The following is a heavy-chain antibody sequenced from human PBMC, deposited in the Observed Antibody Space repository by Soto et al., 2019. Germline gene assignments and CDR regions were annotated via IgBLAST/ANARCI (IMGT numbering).Heavy chain of an antibody. J-gene: IGHJ6*02. CDR1: GGSISSYY. Sequence: SETLSLTCTVSGGSISSYYWSWIRQPAGKGLEWIGRIYTSVSTNYNPSLKSRVTMSVDTSKNQFSLKLSSVTAADTAVYYCARDPSYSNYYYYYHGMDVWGQGTRVTVSS. CDR3: ARDPSYSNYYYYYHGMDV. D-gene: IGHD4-4*01. V-gene: IGHV4-4*07. CDR2: IYTSVST.